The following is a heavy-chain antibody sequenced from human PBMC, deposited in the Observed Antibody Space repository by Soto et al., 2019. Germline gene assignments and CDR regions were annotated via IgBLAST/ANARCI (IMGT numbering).Heavy chain of an antibody. D-gene: IGHD6-6*01. V-gene: IGHV3-30-3*01. CDR3: ARVSSSSIRNYNWFDP. Sequence: PGGSLRLSCAASGFTFSSYAMHWVRQAPGKGLEWVAVISYDGSNKYYADSVKGRFTISRDNSKNTLYLQMNSLRAEGTAVYYCARVSSSSIRNYNWFDPWGQGTLVTVSS. CDR2: ISYDGSNK. J-gene: IGHJ5*02. CDR1: GFTFSSYA.